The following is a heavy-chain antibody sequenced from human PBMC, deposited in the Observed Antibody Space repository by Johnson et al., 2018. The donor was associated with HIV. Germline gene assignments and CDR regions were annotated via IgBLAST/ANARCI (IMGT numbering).Heavy chain of an antibody. V-gene: IGHV3-66*01. CDR1: GFTVSNNY. J-gene: IGHJ3*02. CDR3: ARDGLHQLIDYGDYADRVWAVGATTAFDI. Sequence: VQLVESGGGLVQPGESLRLSCAASGFTVSNNYMHWVRQAPGKGLEWVSVIYSGGNTYYADSVKGRFIISRDNFKNTLYLQMNSLRAEDTAVDYCARDGLHQLIDYGDYADRVWAVGATTAFDIWGQGTLVTVSS. D-gene: IGHD4-17*01. CDR2: IYSGGNT.